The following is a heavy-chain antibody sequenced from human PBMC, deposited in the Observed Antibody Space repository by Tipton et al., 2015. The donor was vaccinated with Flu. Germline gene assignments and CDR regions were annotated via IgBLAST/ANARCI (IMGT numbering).Heavy chain of an antibody. CDR2: VYTSGST. Sequence: TLSLTCTVSGGSISSGSYYWSWIRQPAGKGLEWIGRVYTSGSTNYNPSLKSRVTISVDTSKNQFFLKLSSVTAADTAVYYCARDATMVRGPYYYYGMDVWGRGTTVTVS. J-gene: IGHJ6*02. CDR3: ARDATMVRGPYYYYGMDV. CDR1: GGSISSGSYY. D-gene: IGHD3-10*01. V-gene: IGHV4-61*02.